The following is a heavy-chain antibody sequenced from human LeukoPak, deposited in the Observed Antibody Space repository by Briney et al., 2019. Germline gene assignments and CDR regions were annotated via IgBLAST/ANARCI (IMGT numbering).Heavy chain of an antibody. CDR1: GYSFTSYW. V-gene: IGHV5-10-1*01. D-gene: IGHD3-16*02. CDR2: IDPSDSYT. Sequence: GESLKISCNGSGYSFTSYWISWVRQMPGKGLEWMGRIDPSDSYTNYSPSFQGHVTISADKSISTAYLQWSSLKASDTAMYYCARQPHMITFGGVISWFDPWGQGTLVTVSS. J-gene: IGHJ5*02. CDR3: ARQPHMITFGGVISWFDP.